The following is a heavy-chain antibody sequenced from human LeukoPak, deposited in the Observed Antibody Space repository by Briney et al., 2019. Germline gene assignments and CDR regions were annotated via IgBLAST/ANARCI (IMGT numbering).Heavy chain of an antibody. CDR3: ARAVLGRPPSS. J-gene: IGHJ5*02. CDR1: GFTFSSYW. CDR2: IKQDGSEK. D-gene: IGHD1-26*01. Sequence: GGSLRLSCAASGFTFSSYWMSWVRQAPGKGLEWVANIKQDGSEKYNVDTVKGRFTISRDNAKNSLYLQMNSLRAEDTAVYYCARAVLGRPPSSWGQGTLVTVSS. V-gene: IGHV3-7*01.